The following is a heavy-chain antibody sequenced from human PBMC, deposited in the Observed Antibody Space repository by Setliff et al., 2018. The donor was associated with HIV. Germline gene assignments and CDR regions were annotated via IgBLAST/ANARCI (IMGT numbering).Heavy chain of an antibody. D-gene: IGHD6-19*01. CDR3: ARIQWLVPGGWFDP. J-gene: IGHJ5*02. V-gene: IGHV4-39*01. CDR1: GGSLSSSSYS. Sequence: SETLSLTCTVSGGSLSSSSYSWGWIRQPPGKGLKWITIIYYSGNTYYNPSLKSRITLSVDTSKNQFSLRLTSVTASDTAVYYCARIQWLVPGGWFDPWGQGTLVTVSS. CDR2: IYYSGNT.